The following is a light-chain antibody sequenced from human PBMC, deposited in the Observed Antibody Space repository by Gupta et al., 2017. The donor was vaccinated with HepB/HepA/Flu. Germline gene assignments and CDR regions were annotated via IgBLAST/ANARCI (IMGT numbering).Light chain of an antibody. CDR3: QQVKSYPIT. V-gene: IGKV1-9*01. J-gene: IGKJ4*01. Sequence: DIQLTQSPSFLSASVGDRVTITCRASQGISSYLAWYQQEPGKAPKLLIYAASTVQSGVPSRFSGSGSGTEFTLTISSRQPEDFATYYCQQVKSYPITFGGGTKVDIK. CDR2: AAS. CDR1: QGISSY.